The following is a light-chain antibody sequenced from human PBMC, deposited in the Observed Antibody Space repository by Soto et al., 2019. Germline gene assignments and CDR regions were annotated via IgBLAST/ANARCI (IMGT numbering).Light chain of an antibody. CDR3: TSYAASNNHV. V-gene: IGLV2-8*01. Sequence: QSVLTQPPSASGSPGQSVTISCTGTSSDIGGYNFVSWYQQYPGKAPKLMIYEVTKRPSGVPDRFSGSKSGNTASLTVSGLQAEDEADYYCTSYAASNNHVFGTGTKLTVL. CDR1: SSDIGGYNF. J-gene: IGLJ1*01. CDR2: EVT.